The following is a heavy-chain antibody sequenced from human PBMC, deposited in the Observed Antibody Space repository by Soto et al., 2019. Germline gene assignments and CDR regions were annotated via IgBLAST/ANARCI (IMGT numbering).Heavy chain of an antibody. V-gene: IGHV3-23*01. CDR3: AKNYYFDY. D-gene: IGHD1-7*01. J-gene: IGHJ4*02. Sequence: GGSLSLSCAASGFTFSSYAMSWVRQAPGEGLAWVSSITTSGDRTYYADSVKGRFTISRDNSKNTLSLHMTSLRAEDTAVYYCAKNYYFDYWGQGALVTVSS. CDR2: ITTSGDRT. CDR1: GFTFSSYA.